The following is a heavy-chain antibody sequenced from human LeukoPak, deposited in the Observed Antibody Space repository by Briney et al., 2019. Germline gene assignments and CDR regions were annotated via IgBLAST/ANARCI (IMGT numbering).Heavy chain of an antibody. CDR1: GFTFSSYA. D-gene: IGHD3-10*01. Sequence: PGRSLRLSCAASGFTFSSYAMHWVRQAPGKGLEWVALISYDGSNKYYADSVKGRFTISRDNSKNTLYLQMNSLRAEDTAVYYCARDNLWAFDIWGQGTMVTVSS. J-gene: IGHJ3*02. V-gene: IGHV3-30-3*01. CDR2: ISYDGSNK. CDR3: ARDNLWAFDI.